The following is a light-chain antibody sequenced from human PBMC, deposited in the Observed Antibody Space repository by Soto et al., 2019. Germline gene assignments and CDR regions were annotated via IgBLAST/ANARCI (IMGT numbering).Light chain of an antibody. CDR3: QQYNNWPRT. CDR1: QSVGTY. V-gene: IGKV3D-15*01. J-gene: IGKJ1*01. CDR2: DAS. Sequence: MELTQSPGTLTLSPGERATLSCRASQSVGTYLAWYQQKPGQAPRLLIYDASNRAAGIPARFSGSGSGTDFTLTINSLQSEDFAVYYCQQYNNWPRTFGQGTKVDIK.